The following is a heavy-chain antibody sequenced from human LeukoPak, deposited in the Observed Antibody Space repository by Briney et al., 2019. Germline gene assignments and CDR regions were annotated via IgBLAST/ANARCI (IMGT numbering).Heavy chain of an antibody. J-gene: IGHJ5*02. D-gene: IGHD1-26*01. CDR2: ITPVIDSA. V-gene: IGHV1-69*04. Sequence: ASVKVSCKASGYTFTSYAISWVRQAPGQGLEWMGRITPVIDSAKYAQKFRDRLTITADTSTGTAYMELSSLTPDDTALYYCTRVNLRGSQYNWFDPWGQGTLVIVSS. CDR1: GYTFTSYA. CDR3: TRVNLRGSQYNWFDP.